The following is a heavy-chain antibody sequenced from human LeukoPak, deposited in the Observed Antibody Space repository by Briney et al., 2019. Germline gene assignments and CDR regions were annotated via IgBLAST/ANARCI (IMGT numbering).Heavy chain of an antibody. V-gene: IGHV4-30-4*08. J-gene: IGHJ3*02. Sequence: SETLSLTCTVSGGSISSGDYYWSWIRQPPGKGLEWIGYIYYSGSTYYNPSLKSRVTISVDTSKNQFSLKLSSVTAADTAVYYCASDGAYRKKGKRNDAFDIWGQGTMVTVSS. D-gene: IGHD1-14*01. CDR3: ASDGAYRKKGKRNDAFDI. CDR2: IYYSGST. CDR1: GGSISSGDYY.